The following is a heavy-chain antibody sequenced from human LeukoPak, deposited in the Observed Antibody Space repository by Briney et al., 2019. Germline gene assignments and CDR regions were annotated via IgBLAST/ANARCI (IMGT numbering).Heavy chain of an antibody. CDR2: ISSSSSYI. D-gene: IGHD4-23*01. CDR1: GFTFSSYS. CDR3: ARVRGRGNVETKYGMDV. V-gene: IGHV3-21*01. Sequence: GSLRLSCAASGFTFSSYSMNWVRQAPGKGLEWVSSISSSSSYIYYADSVKGRFTISRDNAKNSLYLQMNSLRAEDTAVYYCARVRGRGNVETKYGMDVWGQGTTVTVSS. J-gene: IGHJ6*02.